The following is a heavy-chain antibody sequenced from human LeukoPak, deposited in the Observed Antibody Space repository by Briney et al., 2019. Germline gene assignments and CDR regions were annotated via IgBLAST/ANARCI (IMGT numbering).Heavy chain of an antibody. Sequence: SETLSLTCTVSGGSISSFYWSWIRQPPGKGLEWIGYIYYSGSTNYNPPLKSRVNISVDASKNQFSLRLTSVTAADTAVYYCARLSSKKVANFDYWGQGTLVTVSS. CDR3: ARLSSKKVANFDY. D-gene: IGHD2-15*01. J-gene: IGHJ4*02. CDR1: GGSISSFY. V-gene: IGHV4-59*01. CDR2: IYYSGST.